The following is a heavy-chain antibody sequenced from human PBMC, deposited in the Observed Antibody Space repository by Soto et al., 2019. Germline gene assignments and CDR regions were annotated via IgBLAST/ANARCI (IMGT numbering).Heavy chain of an antibody. Sequence: SQTLSLTCAISGDSVSSNRAAWNWIRQSPSRGLEWMGRTYYRSKGYNDYAVSVKSRITITPDTSKQQISLQLNSLPPEYTAVYCFARELPEDSSSWCGYYFYYWGQRTPGAFST. CDR3: ARELPEDSSSWCGYYFYY. J-gene: IGHJ4*02. CDR1: GDSVSSNRAA. D-gene: IGHD6-13*01. V-gene: IGHV6-1*01. CDR2: TYYRSKGYN.